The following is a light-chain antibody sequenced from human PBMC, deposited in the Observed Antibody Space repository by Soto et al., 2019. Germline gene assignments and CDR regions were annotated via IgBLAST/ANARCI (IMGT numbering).Light chain of an antibody. CDR3: QQSYSIPYT. Sequence: DIQMTQSASSLSASVGDRVTITCRASQSISSNLNWHQQKPGKAPKVLIYAASSLQSGVPSRFSGSGSVTDFTLTISSLQPEDFATYYGQQSYSIPYTFGQGTKLEIK. J-gene: IGKJ2*01. CDR2: AAS. V-gene: IGKV1-39*01. CDR1: QSISSN.